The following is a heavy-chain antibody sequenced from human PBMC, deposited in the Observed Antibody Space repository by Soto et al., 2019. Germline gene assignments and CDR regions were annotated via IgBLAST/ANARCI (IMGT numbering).Heavy chain of an antibody. CDR2: LSGDGRST. V-gene: IGHV3-64D*06. CDR3: VKGNWAYSYNNWFDP. Sequence: TGGSLRLSCSASGFTFRSYAIHWVRQAPGKGLEYVSALSGDGRSTYYADSVKGRFTVFRDSSKNTLFLQMSSLRVEDTAVYYCVKGNWAYSYNNWFDPWGQGTLVTVSS. D-gene: IGHD5-18*01. CDR1: GFTFRSYA. J-gene: IGHJ5*02.